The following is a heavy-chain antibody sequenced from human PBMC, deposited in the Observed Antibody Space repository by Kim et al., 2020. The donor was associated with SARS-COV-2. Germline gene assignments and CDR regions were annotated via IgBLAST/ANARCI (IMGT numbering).Heavy chain of an antibody. D-gene: IGHD3-22*01. V-gene: IGHV1-18*01. CDR3: ARDVRDTMMVVVPGSDYYYMDV. J-gene: IGHJ6*03. Sequence: ASVKVSCKASGFALRSYGITWVRQAPGQGLEWMGWISAYNGNTNYAQKLQGRVTMATDTTTVYMELRSLRSDDTAVYYCARDVRDTMMVVVPGSDYYYMDVWGKGTTVTVSS. CDR1: GFALRSYG. CDR2: ISAYNGNT.